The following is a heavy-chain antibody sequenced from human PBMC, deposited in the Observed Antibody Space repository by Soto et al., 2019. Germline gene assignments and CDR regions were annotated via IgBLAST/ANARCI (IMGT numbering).Heavy chain of an antibody. Sequence: QVQLQESGPGLVKPSETLSLTCTVSSGSISTYYWNWIRQSPGKGLEWIAFIHTSGTTKYNPSLESRVSTSVDTSKNQFSLNLSPVTAADTAVYYCARRVCSDRICYPGYDNWLDPWGRGILVTVSS. CDR1: SGSISTYY. V-gene: IGHV4-4*08. CDR3: ARRVCSDRICYPGYDNWLDP. CDR2: IHTSGTT. J-gene: IGHJ5*02. D-gene: IGHD2-15*01.